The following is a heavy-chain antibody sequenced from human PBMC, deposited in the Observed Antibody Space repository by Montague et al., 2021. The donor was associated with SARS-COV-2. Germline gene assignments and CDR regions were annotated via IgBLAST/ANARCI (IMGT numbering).Heavy chain of an antibody. Sequence: SETLSLTCAVSGGSISSGNWWSWVRQPPGKGLEWIGEIYHSGSTNYNPSLKSRVTISLDKSKNQFSLNLSSATAADTAVYYCAGFFSSWTDWGQGTLVTVSS. D-gene: IGHD6-13*01. CDR3: AGFFSSWTD. J-gene: IGHJ4*02. V-gene: IGHV4-4*02. CDR1: GGSISSGNW. CDR2: IYHSGST.